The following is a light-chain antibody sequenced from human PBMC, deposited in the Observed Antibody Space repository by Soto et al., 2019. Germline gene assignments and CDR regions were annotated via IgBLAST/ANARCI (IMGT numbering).Light chain of an antibody. V-gene: IGKV3-20*01. CDR2: GTS. Sequence: EIVLTQSPGTLSLSPGDIATLSCRASQSVISSSLAWYQQRPGQAPRLLIYGTSSRATGIPDRFSGSGSGTDFTLTISRLEPEDFAVYFCQRYGSSPLITFGQGTRLEIK. CDR3: QRYGSSPLIT. J-gene: IGKJ5*01. CDR1: QSVISSS.